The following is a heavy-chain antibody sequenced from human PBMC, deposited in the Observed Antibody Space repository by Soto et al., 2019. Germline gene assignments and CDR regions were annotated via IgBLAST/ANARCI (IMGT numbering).Heavy chain of an antibody. CDR1: GYSFTSCG. CDR2: ISAYNGHT. V-gene: IGHV1-18*01. J-gene: IGHJ4*02. D-gene: IGHD3-10*01. Sequence: QVQLVQSGAEVKQPGAAVKVSCQASGYSFTSCGITWVRQAPGQGLEWMGWISAYNGHTKYAQNLQGRVTMTTEASTSTAYMELRSLISDDTAVYYCARDLDGSGSYYTGYWGQGTLVTVSS. CDR3: ARDLDGSGSYYTGY.